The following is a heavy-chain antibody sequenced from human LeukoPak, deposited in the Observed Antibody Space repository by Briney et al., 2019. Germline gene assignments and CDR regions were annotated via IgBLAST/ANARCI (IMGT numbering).Heavy chain of an antibody. D-gene: IGHD6-19*01. J-gene: IGHJ4*02. V-gene: IGHV1-3*03. Sequence: ASVKVSCKASGYTFTGYYMHWVRQAPGQGLEWMGWITTGRGETRYSQEFQRRITFTRDTSASTVYMDLSDLRSEDTAVYYCARGGKQWRGGNYFDSWGQGTLVAVSS. CDR1: GYTFTGYY. CDR2: ITTGRGET. CDR3: ARGGKQWRGGNYFDS.